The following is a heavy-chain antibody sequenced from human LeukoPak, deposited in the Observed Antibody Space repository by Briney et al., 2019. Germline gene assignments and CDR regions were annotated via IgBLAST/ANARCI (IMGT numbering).Heavy chain of an antibody. V-gene: IGHV4-34*01. CDR1: GGSFSGYY. D-gene: IGHD1-1*01. CDR3: ARPVPSRLGWFDP. J-gene: IGHJ5*02. CDR2: INHSGST. Sequence: PSETLSLTCAVYGGSFSGYYWSWIRQPPGKGLEWIGEINHSGSTNYNPSLKSRVTISVDTSKNQFSLKLSSVTAADTAVYYCARPVPSRLGWFDPWGQGTLVTVSS.